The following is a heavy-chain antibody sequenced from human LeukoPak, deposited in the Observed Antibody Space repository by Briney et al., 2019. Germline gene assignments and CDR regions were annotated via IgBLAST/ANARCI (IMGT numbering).Heavy chain of an antibody. D-gene: IGHD2-15*01. V-gene: IGHV1-69*04. Sequence: ASVKGSCKASGGTFSSYAISWVRQAPGQGLEWMGRIIPIFGIANYAQKFQGRVTITADKSTSTAYMELSSLRSEDTAVYYCARENRVVVAANYYYYGMDVWGQGTTVTVSS. CDR3: ARENRVVVAANYYYYGMDV. CDR2: IIPIFGIA. CDR1: GGTFSSYA. J-gene: IGHJ6*02.